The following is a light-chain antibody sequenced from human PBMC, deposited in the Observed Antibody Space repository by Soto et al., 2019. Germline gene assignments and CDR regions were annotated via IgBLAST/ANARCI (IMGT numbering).Light chain of an antibody. J-gene: IGKJ2*02. V-gene: IGKV1-39*01. CDR2: AAS. Sequence: DIQMTQSPSSLSASVGDRVTITCRASQTISNSLNWYQQKPGTAPKLLIYAASSLQSGVPSRFSGSGSGTYFTLTISTLQPEDLATYYCQQAYSTPRTFGQGTKLEIK. CDR3: QQAYSTPRT. CDR1: QTISNS.